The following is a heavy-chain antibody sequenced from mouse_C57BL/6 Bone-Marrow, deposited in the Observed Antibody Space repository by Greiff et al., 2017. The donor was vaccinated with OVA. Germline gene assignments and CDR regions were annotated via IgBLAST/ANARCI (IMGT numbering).Heavy chain of an antibody. CDR2: IYPGSGST. V-gene: IGHV1-55*01. CDR3: ARVLYYGSSHYYAMDY. Sequence: VQLQQSGAELVKPGASVKMSCKASGYTFTSYWITWVKQRPGQGLEWIGDIYPGSGSTNYNEKFKSKATLTVDTSSSTAYMQLSSLTSEDSAVYYCARVLYYGSSHYYAMDYWGQGTSVTVSS. D-gene: IGHD1-1*01. CDR1: GYTFTSYW. J-gene: IGHJ4*01.